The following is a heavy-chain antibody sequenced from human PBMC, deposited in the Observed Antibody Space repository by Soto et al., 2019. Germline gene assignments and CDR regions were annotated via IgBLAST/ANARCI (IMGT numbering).Heavy chain of an antibody. Sequence: EVQLLESGGGLVQPGGSLRLSCAASGITISNYPMSWVRQAPGKGLEWVSGISGSGDRTYYADSAKGRFTISKDISKNSLSLQVDSLGVADTAVYFCVKDDGGSPSTPPLWGQGTLVTVSS. CDR2: ISGSGDRT. CDR1: GITISNYP. J-gene: IGHJ4*02. V-gene: IGHV3-23*01. D-gene: IGHD3-10*01. CDR3: VKDDGGSPSTPPL.